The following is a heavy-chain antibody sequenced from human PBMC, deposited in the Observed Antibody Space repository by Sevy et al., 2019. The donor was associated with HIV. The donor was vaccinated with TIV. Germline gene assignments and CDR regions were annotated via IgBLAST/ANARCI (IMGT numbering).Heavy chain of an antibody. CDR3: AKSRADCTSTSCYRVTYYGMDV. J-gene: IGHJ6*02. CDR2: ISYDRSNK. CDR1: GFTFSTYG. V-gene: IGHV3-30*18. Sequence: GGSLRLSCAASGFTFSTYGMHGVRQAPGKGLEWVALISYDRSNKYYADSVKGRFTISRDNSKSTLYLQMNSLTAEDTAVYYCAKSRADCTSTSCYRVTYYGMDVWGQGTTVTVSS. D-gene: IGHD2-2*02.